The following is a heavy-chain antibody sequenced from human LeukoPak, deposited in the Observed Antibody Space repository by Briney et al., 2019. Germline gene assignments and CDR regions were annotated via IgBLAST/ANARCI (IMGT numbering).Heavy chain of an antibody. D-gene: IGHD5-24*01. Sequence: SETLSLTCAVYGGSFSGYYWSWIRQPPGKGLEWIGEINHSGSTNYNPSLKSRVTISVDTSKNQFSLKLSSVTAADTAVYYCARDLGDGYNSYYFDYWGQGTLVTVSS. V-gene: IGHV4-34*01. CDR1: GGSFSGYY. CDR2: INHSGST. CDR3: ARDLGDGYNSYYFDY. J-gene: IGHJ4*02.